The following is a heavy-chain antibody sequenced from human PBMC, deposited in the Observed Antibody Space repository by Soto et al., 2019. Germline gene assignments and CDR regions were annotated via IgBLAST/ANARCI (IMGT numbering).Heavy chain of an antibody. CDR3: ARGAGRLLDY. CDR1: GFTFSYYY. CDR2: ISSSDSSI. V-gene: IGHV3-11*01. Sequence: GESLRLSCAASGFTFSYYYMSWIRQAPGKGLEWVSYISSSDSSIYYADSVKGRFTISRDNAKNSLYLQMNSLRAEDTAVYYCARGAGRLLDYWGQGSLVTVSS. J-gene: IGHJ4*02.